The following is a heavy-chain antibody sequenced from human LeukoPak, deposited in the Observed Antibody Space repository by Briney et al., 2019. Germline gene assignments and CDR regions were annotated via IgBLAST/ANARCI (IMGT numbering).Heavy chain of an antibody. CDR2: IIPILGIA. D-gene: IGHD3-22*01. CDR1: GGTFSSYA. V-gene: IGHV1-69*04. J-gene: IGHJ5*02. Sequence: SVTVSFKASGGTFSSYAISWVRQAPGQGGEWMGRIIPILGIANYAQKFQGRVTITADKSTSTAYMELSSLRSEDTAVYYCARVRYYYDDNNWFDPWGQGTLVTVSS. CDR3: ARVRYYYDDNNWFDP.